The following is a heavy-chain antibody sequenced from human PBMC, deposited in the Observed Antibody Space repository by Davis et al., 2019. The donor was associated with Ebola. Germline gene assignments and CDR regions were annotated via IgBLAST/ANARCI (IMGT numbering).Heavy chain of an antibody. Sequence: PSETLSLTCAVYGGSFSGYYWSWIRQPPGKGLEWIGEINHSGSTNYNPSLKSRVTISVDTSKNQFSLKLSSVTAADTAVYYCAGSVYARGWFDPWGQGTLVTVSS. CDR1: GGSFSGYY. J-gene: IGHJ5*02. D-gene: IGHD2-8*01. V-gene: IGHV4-34*01. CDR3: AGSVYARGWFDP. CDR2: INHSGST.